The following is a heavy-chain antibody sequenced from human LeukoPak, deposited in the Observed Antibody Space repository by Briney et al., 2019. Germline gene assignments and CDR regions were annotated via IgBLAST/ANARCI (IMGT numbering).Heavy chain of an antibody. CDR1: GFTFSSYS. CDR2: ISSSSSYI. V-gene: IGHV3-21*01. D-gene: IGHD3-10*01. Sequence: GGSLRLSCAASGFTFSSYSMNWVRQAPGKGLEWVSSISSSSSYIYYADSVKGRFTISRDNAKNSLYLQMNSLRAEDTAVHYCASRFGDKFYFDYWGQGTLVTVSS. J-gene: IGHJ4*02. CDR3: ASRFGDKFYFDY.